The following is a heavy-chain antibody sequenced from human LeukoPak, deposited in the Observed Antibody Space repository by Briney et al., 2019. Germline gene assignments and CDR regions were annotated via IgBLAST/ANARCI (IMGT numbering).Heavy chain of an antibody. J-gene: IGHJ4*02. CDR2: TSSSGST. CDR3: AKWMGRDS. V-gene: IGHV3-48*03. CDR1: GFTFSTYE. D-gene: IGHD6-19*01. Sequence: GGSLRLSCAASGFTFSTYEMNWVRQAPGKGLEWVSYTSSSGSTMYADSVKGRFTISRDDAKTSLFLQMNSLRVEDTAVYYCAKWMGRDSWGQGTLVTVSS.